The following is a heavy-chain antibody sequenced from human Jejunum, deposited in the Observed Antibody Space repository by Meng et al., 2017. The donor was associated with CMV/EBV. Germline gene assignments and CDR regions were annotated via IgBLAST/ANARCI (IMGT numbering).Heavy chain of an antibody. CDR2: IYTDSGDT. D-gene: IGHD3-16*01. Sequence: SCTASGYTFTTFAIHWVRQAPGQRLEWMGWIYTDSGDTKFSQKFQGRVSFTRDTPATTAYMELTSLRSEDTAVYYCARGVISYHDSWGQGTLVTVSS. CDR3: ARGVISYHDS. CDR1: GYTFTTFA. V-gene: IGHV1-3*04. J-gene: IGHJ5*02.